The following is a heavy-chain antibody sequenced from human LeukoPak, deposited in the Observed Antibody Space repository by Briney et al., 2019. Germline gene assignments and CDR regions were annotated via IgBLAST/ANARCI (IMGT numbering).Heavy chain of an antibody. CDR2: IYPGDSDT. Sequence: GEFLKISCKGSGYSFTSYWIGWVRQMPGKGLEWMGIIYPGDSDTRYSPSFQGQVTISADKSISTAYLQWSSLKASDTAMYYCARSARFWSGYYTGIRWSDPWGQGTLVTVSS. V-gene: IGHV5-51*01. D-gene: IGHD3-3*01. J-gene: IGHJ5*02. CDR3: ARSARFWSGYYTGIRWSDP. CDR1: GYSFTSYW.